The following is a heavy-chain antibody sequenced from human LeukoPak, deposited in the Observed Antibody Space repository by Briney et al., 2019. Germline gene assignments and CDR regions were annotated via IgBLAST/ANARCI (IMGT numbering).Heavy chain of an antibody. V-gene: IGHV3-74*01. D-gene: IGHD3-10*01. Sequence: PGGSLRLSCAASGFTFSSYWMHWVRQAPGKGLVWVSRINSDGSSTSYADSVKGRFTISRDNAKNTLYLQMNSLRAEDTAAYYCARDSLLWFGELLQDYYYYMDVWGKGTTVTVSS. CDR3: ARDSLLWFGELLQDYYYYMDV. J-gene: IGHJ6*03. CDR1: GFTFSSYW. CDR2: INSDGSST.